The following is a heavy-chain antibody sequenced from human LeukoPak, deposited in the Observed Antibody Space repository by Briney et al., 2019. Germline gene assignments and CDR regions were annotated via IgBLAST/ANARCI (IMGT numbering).Heavy chain of an antibody. CDR2: ISAYNGNT. J-gene: IGHJ6*03. V-gene: IGHV1-18*01. CDR3: ARGRIVGATNDYYYYTDV. Sequence: ASVTLSCNASGYTFTISGISWVRHAHGPGLEWMGWISAYNGNTNNAKKLHGRVTMTTDASTSTDYMQLRSLRSDDTAVSYCARGRIVGATNDYYYYTDVWGKGTTVTISS. D-gene: IGHD1-26*01. CDR1: GYTFTISG.